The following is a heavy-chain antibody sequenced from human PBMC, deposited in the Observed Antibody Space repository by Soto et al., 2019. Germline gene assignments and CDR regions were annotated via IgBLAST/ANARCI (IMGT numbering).Heavy chain of an antibody. V-gene: IGHV1-8*01. CDR3: ARGAAPGYCSSTSCRSIWFDP. D-gene: IGHD2-2*01. CDR2: MNPNSGNT. J-gene: IGHJ5*02. CDR1: GYTFTSYD. Sequence: GASVKVSCKASGYTFTSYDINWVRQATGQGLEWMGWMNPNSGNTGYAQKFQGRVTMTRNTSISTAYMELSSLRSEDTAVYYFARGAAPGYCSSTSCRSIWFDPWGQGTLVTVSS.